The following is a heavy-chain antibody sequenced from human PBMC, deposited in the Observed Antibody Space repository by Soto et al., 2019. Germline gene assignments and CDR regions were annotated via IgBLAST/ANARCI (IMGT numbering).Heavy chain of an antibody. Sequence: QVQLVESGGGVVQPGRSLRLSCAASGFTFSSYGMHWVRQAPGKGLEWVAVISYDGSNKYYADSVKGRFTISRDNSKNTLYLQMNSRRAEDTAVYYCAKDSDYYGTHWGQGTLVTVSS. D-gene: IGHD3-10*01. V-gene: IGHV3-30*18. CDR3: AKDSDYYGTH. CDR1: GFTFSSYG. CDR2: ISYDGSNK. J-gene: IGHJ4*02.